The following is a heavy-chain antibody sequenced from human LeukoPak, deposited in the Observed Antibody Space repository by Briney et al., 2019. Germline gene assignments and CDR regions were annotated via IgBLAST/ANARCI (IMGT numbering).Heavy chain of an antibody. V-gene: IGHV1-24*01. J-gene: IGHJ3*02. Sequence: GASVKVSCKVSGYTLTELSMHWVRQAPGKGLEWMGGFDPEDGETIYAQKFQGRVTMTEDTSTDTAYMELSSLRSEDTAVYYCATDRVQSGSYYLAFDIWGQGTVVTVSS. CDR1: GYTLTELS. CDR3: ATDRVQSGSYYLAFDI. D-gene: IGHD1-26*01. CDR2: FDPEDGET.